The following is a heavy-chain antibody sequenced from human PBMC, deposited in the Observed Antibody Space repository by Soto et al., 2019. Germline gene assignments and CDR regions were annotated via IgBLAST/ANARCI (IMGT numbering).Heavy chain of an antibody. CDR3: AREPPSRDDSSGPAFDY. Sequence: QVQLVESGGGVVQPGRSLRLSCAASGFTFSSYAMHWVRQAPGKGLEWVAVISDDGSNKYYADSVKGRFTISRDNSKNTLYLQMNSLRAEDTAVYYCAREPPSRDDSSGPAFDYWGQGTLVTVSS. V-gene: IGHV3-30-3*01. CDR2: ISDDGSNK. D-gene: IGHD3-22*01. J-gene: IGHJ4*02. CDR1: GFTFSSYA.